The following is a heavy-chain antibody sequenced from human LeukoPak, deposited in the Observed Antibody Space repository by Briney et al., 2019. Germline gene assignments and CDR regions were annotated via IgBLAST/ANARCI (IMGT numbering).Heavy chain of an antibody. V-gene: IGHV4-59*08. D-gene: IGHD5-24*01. J-gene: IGHJ4*02. CDR3: ASQSVEMAAGFDY. Sequence: ETLSLTCPVSGGSIRIYYWSWIRQPPGTGLEWIGYIYYSGSTNYNPSLKSRVTISVDTSKNQFSLKLSSVTAADTAVYYCASQSVEMAAGFDYWGQGTLVTVSS. CDR2: IYYSGST. CDR1: GGSIRIYY.